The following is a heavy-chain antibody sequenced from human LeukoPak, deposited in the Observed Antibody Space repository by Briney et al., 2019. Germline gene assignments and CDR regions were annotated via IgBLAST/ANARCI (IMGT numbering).Heavy chain of an antibody. J-gene: IGHJ3*02. Sequence: SVKVSCKASGGTFSSYAISWVRQAPGQGLEWMGGIIPIFGTANYAQKFQGRVTITADESTSTAYMELSSLRSEDTAVYYCARDCGVAGTFAFDIWGQGTMVTVSS. D-gene: IGHD6-19*01. CDR1: GGTFSSYA. V-gene: IGHV1-69*13. CDR2: IIPIFGTA. CDR3: ARDCGVAGTFAFDI.